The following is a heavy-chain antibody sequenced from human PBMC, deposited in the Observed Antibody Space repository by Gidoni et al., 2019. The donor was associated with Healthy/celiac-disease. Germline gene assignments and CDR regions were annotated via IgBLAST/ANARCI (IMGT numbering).Heavy chain of an antibody. CDR3: AREHLVAFDY. V-gene: IGHV4-59*01. J-gene: IGHJ4*02. CDR1: GGSISSYY. D-gene: IGHD2-2*01. Sequence: QVQLQESGPGLVKPPETLSLTCTVSGGSISSYYWSWIRQPPGKGLEWMGYIYYSGSTNYNPSLKSRVTISVDTSKNQFSLKLSSVTAADTAVYYCAREHLVAFDYWGQGTLVTVSS. CDR2: IYYSGST.